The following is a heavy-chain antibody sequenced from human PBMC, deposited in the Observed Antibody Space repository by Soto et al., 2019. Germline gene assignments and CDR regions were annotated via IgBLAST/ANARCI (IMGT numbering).Heavy chain of an antibody. CDR1: GYTFSSYA. J-gene: IGHJ5*02. CDR2: FNAANGNV. V-gene: IGHV1-3*01. D-gene: IGHD6-19*01. Sequence: ASVKVSCKASGYTFSSYALHWVRQAPGKRLEWMGWFNAANGNVKYSQKFQGRVTITRDTSASTAYMELSSLRSEDTAVYYCARAVGQFDPWGQRTLVTVSS. CDR3: ARAVGQFDP.